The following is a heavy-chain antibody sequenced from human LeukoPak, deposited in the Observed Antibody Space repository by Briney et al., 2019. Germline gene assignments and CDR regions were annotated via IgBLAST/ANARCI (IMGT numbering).Heavy chain of an antibody. CDR3: ARELRWTGYFDY. Sequence: GASVKVSCKASGYTFTSYDIDWVRQATGQGLEWMGWMNPNSGNTGYAQKFQGRVTMTRNTSISTAYMELSSLRSEDTAVYYCARELRWTGYFDYWGQGTLVTVSS. J-gene: IGHJ4*02. D-gene: IGHD4-23*01. CDR2: MNPNSGNT. V-gene: IGHV1-8*01. CDR1: GYTFTSYD.